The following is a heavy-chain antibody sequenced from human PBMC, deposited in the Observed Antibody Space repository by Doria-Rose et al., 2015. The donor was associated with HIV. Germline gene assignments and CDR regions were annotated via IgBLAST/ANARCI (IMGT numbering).Heavy chain of an antibody. D-gene: IGHD3-22*01. J-gene: IGHJ4*02. Sequence: HGVRQAPGKGLEWVAVISYDGSNKYYADSVKGRFTISRDNSKNTLYLQMNSLRAEDTAVYYCARVYDSSPGVDYWGQGTLVTVSS. V-gene: IGHV3-30*04. CDR2: ISYDGSNK. CDR3: ARVYDSSPGVDY.